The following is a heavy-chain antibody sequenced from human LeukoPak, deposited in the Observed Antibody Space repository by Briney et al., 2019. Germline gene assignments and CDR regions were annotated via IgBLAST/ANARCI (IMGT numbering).Heavy chain of an antibody. CDR1: GGSISSGGYY. V-gene: IGHV4-30-2*01. CDR3: ANVLRFLEWFPGAFDI. D-gene: IGHD3-3*01. CDR2: IYHSGST. Sequence: SETLSLTCTVSGGSISSGGYYWSWIRQPPGKGLEWIGYIYHSGSTYYNPSLKSRVTISVDRSKNQFSLKLSSVTAADTAVYYCANVLRFLEWFPGAFDIWGQGTMVTVSS. J-gene: IGHJ3*02.